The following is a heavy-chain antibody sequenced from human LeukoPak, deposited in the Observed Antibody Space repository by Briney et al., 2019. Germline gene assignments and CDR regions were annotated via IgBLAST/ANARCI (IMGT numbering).Heavy chain of an antibody. V-gene: IGHV3-21*01. CDR2: ISSSSSYI. J-gene: IGHJ4*02. CDR3: ARPCSGGSGGNFDY. CDR1: GFTFSSYS. Sequence: GGSLRLSCAASGFTFSSYSMNWVRQAPGKGLEWVSSISSSSSYIYYADSVKGRFTISRDNAKNSLYLQMNGLRAEDTAVYYCARPCSGGSGGNFDYWGQGTLVTVSS. D-gene: IGHD2-15*01.